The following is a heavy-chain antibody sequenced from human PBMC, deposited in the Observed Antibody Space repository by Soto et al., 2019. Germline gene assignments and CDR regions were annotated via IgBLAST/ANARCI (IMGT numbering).Heavy chain of an antibody. J-gene: IGHJ4*02. V-gene: IGHV4-61*01. CDR1: GGSVSSGSYY. CDR3: ARVLRYSSSSGTFDY. Sequence: SETLSLTCTVSGGSVSSGSYYWSWIRQPPGKGLEWIGYIYYSGSTNYNPSLKSRVTISVDTSKNQFSLKLSSVTAADTAVYYCARVLRYSSSSGTFDYWGQGTLVTVSS. CDR2: IYYSGST. D-gene: IGHD6-6*01.